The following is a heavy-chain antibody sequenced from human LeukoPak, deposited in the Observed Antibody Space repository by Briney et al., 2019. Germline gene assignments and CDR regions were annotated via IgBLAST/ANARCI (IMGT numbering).Heavy chain of an antibody. J-gene: IGHJ4*02. V-gene: IGHV3-30*18. CDR1: EFTFSKYG. CDR3: AKDSRWDLMRLFDN. Sequence: GGSLRLSCAASEFTFSKYGMHWVRQAPGKGLEWVASISFDINDRKYAESVRGRFTISRDNSKNTLYLQMNSLRAEDTAVYYCAKDSRWDLMRLFDNWGQGTLVIVSS. D-gene: IGHD1-26*01. CDR2: ISFDINDR.